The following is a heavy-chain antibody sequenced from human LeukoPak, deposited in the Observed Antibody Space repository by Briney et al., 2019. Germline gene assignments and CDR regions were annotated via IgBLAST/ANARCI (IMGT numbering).Heavy chain of an antibody. CDR1: GFTFSSYG. J-gene: IGHJ4*02. D-gene: IGHD2-21*01. Sequence: GGSLRLSCAASGFTFSSYGMHWVRQAPGKGLEWVARLVYDGIINYGDFAKGRFTISRDNSKSALYLEMNSLRVEDSGIYYCARDLSAAYDFWGQGVVVTVSS. CDR3: ARDLSAAYDF. CDR2: LVYDGII. V-gene: IGHV3-33*08.